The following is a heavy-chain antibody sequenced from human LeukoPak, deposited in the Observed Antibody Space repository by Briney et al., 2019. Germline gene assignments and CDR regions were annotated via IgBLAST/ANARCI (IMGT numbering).Heavy chain of an antibody. CDR1: GYTFTSYG. CDR2: INPNSGGT. J-gene: IGHJ4*02. CDR3: ATKDLPLMYGDYGPFDY. V-gene: IGHV1-2*02. Sequence: GASVKVSCKASGYTFTSYGISWVRQAPGQGLEWMGWINPNSGGTNYAQKFQGRVTTTRDTSISTAYMELSRLRSDDTAVYYCATKDLPLMYGDYGPFDYWGQGTLVTVSS. D-gene: IGHD4-17*01.